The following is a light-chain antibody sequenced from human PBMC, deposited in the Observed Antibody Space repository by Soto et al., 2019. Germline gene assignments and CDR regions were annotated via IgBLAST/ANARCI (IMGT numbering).Light chain of an antibody. CDR2: EVT. J-gene: IGLJ1*01. CDR3: NSYTPSSTLV. V-gene: IGLV2-14*03. Sequence: SSLTRPASASGSAGRSIASACTGTSSDVGGYNFVSWYQQHPGKVPKLLLYEVTSRPSGVSNRFSRSKSGNTASLTISGLQAEDAADYYCNSYTPSSTLVFGTGTKVTVL. CDR1: SSDVGGYNF.